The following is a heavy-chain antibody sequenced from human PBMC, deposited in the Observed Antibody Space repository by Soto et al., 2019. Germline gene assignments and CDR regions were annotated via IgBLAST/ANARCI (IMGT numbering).Heavy chain of an antibody. D-gene: IGHD3-22*01. V-gene: IGHV3-53*01. CDR3: ARDDTSSCYSKAFDI. CDR1: GFTVSSNY. CDR2: IYIGGST. Sequence: PGGSLRLSCAASGFTVSSNYMSWVRQAPGQGLERVSVIYIGGSTYYADSVKGRFTISRDNSKNTLYLQMNSLRAEDTAVYYCARDDTSSCYSKAFDIWGQGTMVTVSS. J-gene: IGHJ3*02.